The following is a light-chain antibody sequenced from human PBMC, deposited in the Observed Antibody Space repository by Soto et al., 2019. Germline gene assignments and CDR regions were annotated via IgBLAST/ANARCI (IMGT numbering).Light chain of an antibody. Sequence: DIQMTQSPSSMSASVGDRVTITFQASQDISNYLNWYQQKPGKATKLLIYDASNVETGVASIFSGRGSGTDFTFTISSLQPEDIATYYCQKYYNLPPALGGGTKVEIK. CDR3: QKYYNLPPA. CDR1: QDISNY. CDR2: DAS. V-gene: IGKV1-33*01. J-gene: IGKJ4*01.